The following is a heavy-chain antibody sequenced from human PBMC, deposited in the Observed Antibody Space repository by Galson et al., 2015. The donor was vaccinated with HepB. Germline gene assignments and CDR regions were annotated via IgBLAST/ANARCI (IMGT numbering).Heavy chain of an antibody. CDR2: INPNNGGT. V-gene: IGHV1-2*06. CDR3: ARDRCSGGSCYVDY. CDR1: GYTFTSYY. J-gene: IGHJ4*02. Sequence: SVKVSCKASGYTFTSYYIHWVRQAPGQGLEWMGRINPNNGGTNSAQKFQGRFAMTRDTSISTAYMELSSLRSDDTAVYYCARDRCSGGSCYVDYWGQGTLVTVSS. D-gene: IGHD2-15*01.